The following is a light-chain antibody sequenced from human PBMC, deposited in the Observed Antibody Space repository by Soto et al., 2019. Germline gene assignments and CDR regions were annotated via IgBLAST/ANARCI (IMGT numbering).Light chain of an antibody. V-gene: IGKV1-5*03. CDR2: KAS. Sequence: DLQMTQSPSTLSASVGDRVTITCRASQSISNWLAWYQQKPGKAPKLLIYKASSLESGVPSRFSGSGSGTEFTLTISSLQPVDFATYYCQQYNHYPYTFGQGTKLEIK. CDR3: QQYNHYPYT. J-gene: IGKJ2*01. CDR1: QSISNW.